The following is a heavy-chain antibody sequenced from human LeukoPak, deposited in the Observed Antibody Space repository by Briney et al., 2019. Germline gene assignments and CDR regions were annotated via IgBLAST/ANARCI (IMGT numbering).Heavy chain of an antibody. CDR3: AKPISGGLAVTADWFHP. V-gene: IGHV3-23*01. D-gene: IGHD6-19*01. CDR2: INANSGTT. Sequence: VGSLRLSCAASGFAFSVYVMRWLRQPPGKGLEWVSTINANSGTTSYPASVRGHFTISRDNSKNALYLQLNTLRADDTATYYCAKPISGGLAVTADWFHPWGQGTLVVVSS. J-gene: IGHJ5*01. CDR1: GFAFSVYV.